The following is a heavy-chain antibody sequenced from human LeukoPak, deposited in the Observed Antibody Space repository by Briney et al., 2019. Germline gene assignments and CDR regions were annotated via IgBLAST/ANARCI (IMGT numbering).Heavy chain of an antibody. CDR3: AKGAEDYVWGSYRYYVYFDY. Sequence: GGSLRLSCAASGFTFSSYAMSWVRQAPGKGLEWVSAISGSGGSTYYADSVKGRFTISRDNSKNTLYLQMNSLRAEDTAVYHCAKGAEDYVWGSYRYYVYFDYWGQGTLVTVSS. D-gene: IGHD3-16*02. CDR1: GFTFSSYA. V-gene: IGHV3-23*01. J-gene: IGHJ4*02. CDR2: ISGSGGST.